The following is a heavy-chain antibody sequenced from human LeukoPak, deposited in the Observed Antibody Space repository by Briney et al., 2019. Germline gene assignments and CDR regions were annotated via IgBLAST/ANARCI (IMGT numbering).Heavy chain of an antibody. Sequence: GGSLRLSCAASGFSFSGYWMTWVRQAPGKGLEWVANINQDGSETYYVDSVRGRFTISRDSAKNSLYLQMNSLRAEDTAVYYCVRDSSFDYWGQGTLVTVSS. CDR3: VRDSSFDY. CDR1: GFSFSGYW. V-gene: IGHV3-7*05. J-gene: IGHJ4*02. CDR2: INQDGSET.